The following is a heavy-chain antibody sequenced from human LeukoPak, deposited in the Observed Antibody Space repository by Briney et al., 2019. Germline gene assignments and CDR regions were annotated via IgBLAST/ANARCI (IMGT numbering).Heavy chain of an antibody. CDR3: ARAGGRTSSGYFDY. Sequence: SETLSLTCTVSGGSISSSSYYWGWIRQPPGKGLEWIGSIYYSGSTYYNPSLKSRVTISVDTSKNQFSLKLSSVTAADTAVYYCARAGGRTSSGYFDYWGQGTLVTVSS. D-gene: IGHD1-7*01. V-gene: IGHV4-39*07. CDR1: GGSISSSSYY. J-gene: IGHJ4*02. CDR2: IYYSGST.